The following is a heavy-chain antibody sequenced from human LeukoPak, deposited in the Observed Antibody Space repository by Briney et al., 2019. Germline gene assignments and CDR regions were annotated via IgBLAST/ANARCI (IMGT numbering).Heavy chain of an antibody. CDR2: IYYSGST. CDR3: ARARGYDFWSGYSSAYYFDY. CDR1: GVSISSYY. J-gene: IGHJ4*02. Sequence: SETLSLTCTVSGVSISSYYWSWIRQPPGKGLEWIGYIYYSGSTYYNPSLKSRVTISVDTSKNQFSLKLSSVTAADTAVYYCARARGYDFWSGYSSAYYFDYWGQGTLVTVSS. V-gene: IGHV4-30-4*01. D-gene: IGHD3-3*01.